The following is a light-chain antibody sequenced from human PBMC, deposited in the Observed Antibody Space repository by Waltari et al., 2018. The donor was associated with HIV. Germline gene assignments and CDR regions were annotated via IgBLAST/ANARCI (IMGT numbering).Light chain of an antibody. V-gene: IGLV1-44*01. CDR3: AAWDDSLNGSV. CDR2: NNY. J-gene: IGLJ1*01. CDR1: SSNIGSNT. Sequence: QSVLTQPPSASGTPGQRVTISCSGSSSNIGSNTVNWYQHLPGTAPKLLIYNNYQRPSGVPDRFSGSKSGPQASLAISGLQSEDEADYYCAAWDDSLNGSVFGNGTKVTLL.